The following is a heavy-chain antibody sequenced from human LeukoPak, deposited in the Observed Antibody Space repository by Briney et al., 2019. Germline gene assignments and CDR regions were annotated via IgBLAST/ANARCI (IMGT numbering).Heavy chain of an antibody. Sequence: SVKVSCKASGGTFSSYAISWVRQAPGQGLEWMGGVIPIFGTANYAQKFQGRGTITADESTSTAYMELSSLRSEDTAVYYCARSALFDYDSSGYYPDFQHWGQGTLVTVSS. V-gene: IGHV1-69*13. CDR1: GGTFSSYA. J-gene: IGHJ1*01. CDR2: VIPIFGTA. CDR3: ARSALFDYDSSGYYPDFQH. D-gene: IGHD3-22*01.